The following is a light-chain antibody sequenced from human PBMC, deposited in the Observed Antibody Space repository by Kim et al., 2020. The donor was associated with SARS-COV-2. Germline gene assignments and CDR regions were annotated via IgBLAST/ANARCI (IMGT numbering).Light chain of an antibody. CDR3: NSRDSSGDHVV. CDR2: GKY. J-gene: IGLJ3*02. V-gene: IGLV3-19*01. Sequence: ALGKTVRPTCQGDSLRNYYATWYQQRPGQAPVLVLYGKYNRPSGIPDRFSGSASGNTDSLTITGAQAEDEADYYCNSRDSSGDHVVFGGGTKLTVL. CDR1: SLRNYY.